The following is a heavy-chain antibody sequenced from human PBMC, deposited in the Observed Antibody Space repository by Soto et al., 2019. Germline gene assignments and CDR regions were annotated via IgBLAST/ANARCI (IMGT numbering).Heavy chain of an antibody. Sequence: ETLSLTCTVSGGSISSSSYYWGWIRQPPGKGLEWIGSIYYSGSTYYNPSLKSRVTISVDTSKNQFSLKLSSVTAADTAVYYCARRSDNWNQNYYWGQGTLVTVSS. CDR3: ARRSDNWNQNYY. CDR2: IYYSGST. J-gene: IGHJ4*02. CDR1: GGSISSSSYY. V-gene: IGHV4-39*01. D-gene: IGHD1-20*01.